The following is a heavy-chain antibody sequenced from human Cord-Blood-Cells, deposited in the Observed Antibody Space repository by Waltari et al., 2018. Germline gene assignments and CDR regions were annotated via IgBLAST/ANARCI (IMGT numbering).Heavy chain of an antibody. J-gene: IGHJ3*02. CDR2: INPNSDGT. CDR3: ARDPLKGVVVVPAADAFDI. D-gene: IGHD2-2*01. Sequence: QVQLVQSGAEVKKPGASVKVSCKASGYTFTGYYMHWVRQAPGQGLEWMGWINPNSDGTNYAQKFQSRVTMTRDTSISTAYMELSRLRSDDTAVYYCARDPLKGVVVVPAADAFDIWGQGTMVTVSS. V-gene: IGHV1-2*02. CDR1: GYTFTGYY.